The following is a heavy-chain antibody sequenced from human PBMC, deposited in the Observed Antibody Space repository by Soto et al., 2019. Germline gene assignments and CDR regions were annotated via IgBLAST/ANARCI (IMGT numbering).Heavy chain of an antibody. V-gene: IGHV5-51*01. D-gene: IGHD3-10*01. Sequence: GESLKISCKGPGHLFNNHWIGWVRQTPGKGLEWMGLIFTRDSETKTSPSFQGHVSFSVDDSINTVYLQWTSLKTTDTGIYFCARGYFDSGHGYDLWGQGTLVTVSS. J-gene: IGHJ5*02. CDR1: GHLFNNHW. CDR3: ARGYFDSGHGYDL. CDR2: IFTRDSET.